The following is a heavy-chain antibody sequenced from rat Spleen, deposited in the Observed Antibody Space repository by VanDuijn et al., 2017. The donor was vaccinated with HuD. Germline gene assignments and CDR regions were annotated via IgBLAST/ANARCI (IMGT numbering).Heavy chain of an antibody. CDR2: IWAGGGA. CDR1: GFSLTSYH. J-gene: IGHJ2*01. V-gene: IGHV2-15*01. D-gene: IGHD1-12*03. CDR3: ARGNYYDGYYPFDY. Sequence: QVQLKESGPGLVQSSQTLSLTCTVSGFSLTSYHVTWVRQPPGKSLVWMGTIWAGGGADYNSALKSRLSISRDTSKSQVFLKMNSLQIEDTATYYCARGNYYDGYYPFDYWGQGVMVRVSS.